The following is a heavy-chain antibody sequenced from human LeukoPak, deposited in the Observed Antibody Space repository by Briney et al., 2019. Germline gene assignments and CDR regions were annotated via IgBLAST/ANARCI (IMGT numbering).Heavy chain of an antibody. D-gene: IGHD6-19*01. V-gene: IGHV4-4*07. Sequence: SETLSLTCTVSGGSISSYYWSWTRQPAGKGLEWIGRIYSRGSTNYNPSLQSRVTMSVDTSKNQISLKLNSVTAADTAVYYCARDPMAGTFRAFDSWGQGTMVTVSS. CDR3: ARDPMAGTFRAFDS. J-gene: IGHJ3*02. CDR2: IYSRGST. CDR1: GGSISSYY.